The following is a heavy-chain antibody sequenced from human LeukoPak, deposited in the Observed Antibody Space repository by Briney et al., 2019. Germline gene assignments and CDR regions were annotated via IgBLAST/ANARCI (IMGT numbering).Heavy chain of an antibody. Sequence: GGSLRLSCAASGFTFSSYAMSWVRQAPGKGLEWVSAISGSGGSTYYADSGKGRFNISRDNSKNTLYLQMNSLRAEETAVYYCAKVKRRSGSYYPIDYWGQGTLVTVSS. CDR3: AKVKRRSGSYYPIDY. V-gene: IGHV3-23*01. J-gene: IGHJ4*02. CDR1: GFTFSSYA. D-gene: IGHD3-10*01. CDR2: ISGSGGST.